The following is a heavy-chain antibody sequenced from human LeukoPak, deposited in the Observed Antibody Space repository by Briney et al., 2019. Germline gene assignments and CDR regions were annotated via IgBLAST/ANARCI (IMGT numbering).Heavy chain of an antibody. CDR3: ARLGPIYGDYVDY. Sequence: SETLSLTCAVYGGSFSGYYWSWIRQPPGKGLEWIGEINHSGSTNYNPSLKSRVTISVDTSKNQFSLKLSSVTAADTAVYYCARLGPIYGDYVDYWGQGTLVTVSS. J-gene: IGHJ4*02. CDR2: INHSGST. CDR1: GGSFSGYY. D-gene: IGHD4-17*01. V-gene: IGHV4-34*01.